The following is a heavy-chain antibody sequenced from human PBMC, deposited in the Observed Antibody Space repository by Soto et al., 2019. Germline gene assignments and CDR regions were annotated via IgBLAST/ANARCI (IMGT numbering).Heavy chain of an antibody. CDR3: ATWLLREHAFDI. Sequence: DVQVVESGGGLIQPGGSLRLSCAASGFTVSGKKYITWVRQAPGQGLEWVSALYIADGTFYADSVRGRFTVSIDSSKNTVYLQMHNLSPDDTAVYFCATWLLREHAFDIWGLGTMVTVSS. V-gene: IGHV3-53*01. CDR1: GFTVSGKKY. J-gene: IGHJ3*02. D-gene: IGHD2-15*01. CDR2: LYIADGT.